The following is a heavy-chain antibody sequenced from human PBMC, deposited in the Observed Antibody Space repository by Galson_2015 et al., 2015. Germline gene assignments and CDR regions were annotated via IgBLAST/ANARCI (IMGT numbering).Heavy chain of an antibody. J-gene: IGHJ4*02. V-gene: IGHV3-21*01. CDR3: VRQILDYDFWSGYYPTNFDY. D-gene: IGHD3-3*01. Sequence: SLRLSCAASEFTFGSYYMSWVRQAPGKGLEWVSSISSTTTYIYYADSVKGRFTISRDNAKNSLYLQMNSLGAEDTAVYYCVRQILDYDFWSGYYPTNFDYWGQGTLVTVSS. CDR2: ISSTTTYI. CDR1: EFTFGSYY.